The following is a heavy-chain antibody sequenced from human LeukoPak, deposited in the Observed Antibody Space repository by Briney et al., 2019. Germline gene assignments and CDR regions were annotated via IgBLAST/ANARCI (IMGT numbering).Heavy chain of an antibody. V-gene: IGHV3-13*01. CDR1: GFTFSSYD. D-gene: IGHD6-13*01. J-gene: IGHJ6*02. CDR2: IGTAGDT. CDR3: ARGRDSSSWYAWYYYGMDV. Sequence: GGSLRLSCAASGFTFSSYDMHWVRQATGKGLEWVSAIGTAGDTYYPGSVKGRFTISRENAKNSLYLQMNSLRAGDTAVYYCARGRDSSSWYAWYYYGMDVWGQGTTVTVSS.